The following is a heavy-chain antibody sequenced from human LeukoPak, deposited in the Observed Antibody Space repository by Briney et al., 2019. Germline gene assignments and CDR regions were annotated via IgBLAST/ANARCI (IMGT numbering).Heavy chain of an antibody. V-gene: IGHV3-30*03. CDR1: GFTFNSYS. D-gene: IGHD5-12*01. CDR3: ARGGYSGYDYRVNHLDY. CDR2: ISYDGSNK. J-gene: IGHJ4*02. Sequence: PGGSLRLSCAASGFTFNSYSMNWVRQAPGKGLEWVAVISYDGSNKYYADSVKGRFTISRDNSKNTLYLQMNSLRAEDTAVYYCARGGYSGYDYRVNHLDYWGQGTLVTVSS.